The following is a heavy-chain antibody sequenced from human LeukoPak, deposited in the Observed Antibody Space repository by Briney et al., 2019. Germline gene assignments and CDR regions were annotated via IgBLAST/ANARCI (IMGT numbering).Heavy chain of an antibody. CDR2: ISSRSSFI. Sequence: GGSLRLSCAASGFTFNTYSMNWVRQAPGKGLEWVSSISSRSSFIYYADSVKGRFTTSRDNAKNPLYLQMNSLRAEDTAVYYCARDPSSDAFDIWGQGTMVTVSS. CDR3: ARDPSSDAFDI. V-gene: IGHV3-21*04. CDR1: GFTFNTYS. J-gene: IGHJ3*02.